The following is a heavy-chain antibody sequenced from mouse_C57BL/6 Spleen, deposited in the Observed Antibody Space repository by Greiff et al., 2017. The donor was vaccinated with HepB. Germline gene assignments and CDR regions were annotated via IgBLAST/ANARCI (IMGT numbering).Heavy chain of an antibody. Sequence: VQLKESEGGLVQPGSSMKLSCTASGFTFSDYYMAWVRQVPEKGLEWVANINYDGSSTYYLDSLKSRFIISRDNAKNILYLQMSSLKSEDTATYYCARDTDDGAMDYWGQGTSVTVSS. J-gene: IGHJ4*01. D-gene: IGHD2-12*01. CDR3: ARDTDDGAMDY. CDR1: GFTFSDYY. V-gene: IGHV5-16*01. CDR2: INYDGSST.